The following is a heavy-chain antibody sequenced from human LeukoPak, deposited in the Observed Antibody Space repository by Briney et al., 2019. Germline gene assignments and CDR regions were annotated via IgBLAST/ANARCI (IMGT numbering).Heavy chain of an antibody. J-gene: IGHJ4*02. Sequence: PGGSLRLSCAASGFSFGSYSMNWVRQAPGKGLEWVAVISYDGSNKYYADSVKGRFTISRDNSKNTLYLQMNSLRAEDTAVYFCARGGDWTTGDYFDYWGQGTLVTVSS. CDR3: ARGGDWTTGDYFDY. V-gene: IGHV3-30*03. D-gene: IGHD3-16*01. CDR2: ISYDGSNK. CDR1: GFSFGSYS.